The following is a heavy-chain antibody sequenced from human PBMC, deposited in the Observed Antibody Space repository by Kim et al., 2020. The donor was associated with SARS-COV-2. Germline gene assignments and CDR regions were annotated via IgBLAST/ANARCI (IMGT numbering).Heavy chain of an antibody. J-gene: IGHJ5*02. CDR1: GGSFSGYY. CDR2: INHSGST. CDR3: ARVSYYYGSGSYRPNWFDP. V-gene: IGHV4-34*01. D-gene: IGHD3-10*01. Sequence: SETLSLTCAVYGGSFSGYYWSWIRQPPGKGLEWIGEINHSGSTNYNPSLKSRVTISVDTSKNQFSLKLSSVTAADTAVYYCARVSYYYGSGSYRPNWFDPWGQGTLVTVSS.